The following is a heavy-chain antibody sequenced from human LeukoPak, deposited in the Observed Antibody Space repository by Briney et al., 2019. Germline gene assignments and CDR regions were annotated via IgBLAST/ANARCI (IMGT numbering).Heavy chain of an antibody. CDR1: GFTFSIYA. Sequence: PGGSLRLSCAASGFTFSIYAMTWVRQAPGKGLEWVSVISGSGGSTYHADSVKGRFTISRDNSKNTLYLQMNNLSAEDTAIYYCAKGGRICSSFTCRVDYWGQGTLVTVSS. J-gene: IGHJ4*02. CDR3: AKGGRICSSFTCRVDY. V-gene: IGHV3-23*01. CDR2: ISGSGGST. D-gene: IGHD2-2*01.